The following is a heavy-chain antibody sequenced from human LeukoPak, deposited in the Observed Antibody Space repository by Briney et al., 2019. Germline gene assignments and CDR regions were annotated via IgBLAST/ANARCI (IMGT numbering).Heavy chain of an antibody. V-gene: IGHV3-9*03. CDR3: AKGDSSSWYPRGYFQH. D-gene: IGHD6-13*01. J-gene: IGHJ1*01. Sequence: GGSLRLSCAASGFTFDDYAMHWVRQAQGKGLEWVSGISWNRGSIGYADSVKGRFTISRDNAKNSLYLQMNSLRAEDMALYYCAKGDSSSWYPRGYFQHWGQGTLVTVSS. CDR2: ISWNRGSI. CDR1: GFTFDDYA.